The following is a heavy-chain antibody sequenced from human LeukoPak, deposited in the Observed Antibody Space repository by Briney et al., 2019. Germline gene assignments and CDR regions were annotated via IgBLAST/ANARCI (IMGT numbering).Heavy chain of an antibody. Sequence: PGGSLRLSWGASGFTFSSYGMHWVRQAPGKGLEWVAFIRYDGSNKYYADSVKGRFTISRDNSKKKLYLQMNSLRAEDMAVYYCAKDSEIFGMVNVAQWGQGTLVTASS. CDR2: IRYDGSNK. CDR3: AKDSEIFGMVNVAQ. D-gene: IGHD3-3*01. V-gene: IGHV3-30*02. J-gene: IGHJ4*02. CDR1: GFTFSSYG.